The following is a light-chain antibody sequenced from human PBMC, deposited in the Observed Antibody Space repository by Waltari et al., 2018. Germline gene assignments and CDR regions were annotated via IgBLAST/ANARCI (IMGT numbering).Light chain of an antibody. V-gene: IGKV3-11*01. CDR1: QSVTTY. J-gene: IGKJ1*01. CDR3: HQRSSWPWT. CDR2: DAS. Sequence: EIVLTQSPATLSLSPGERATLSCRASQSVTTYLDWHQQKPGQAPRVLIYDASTRATGSPGRFSGSGSGTDFTLTISSLEPEAFAVYYCHQRSSWPWTFGQGTKVEI.